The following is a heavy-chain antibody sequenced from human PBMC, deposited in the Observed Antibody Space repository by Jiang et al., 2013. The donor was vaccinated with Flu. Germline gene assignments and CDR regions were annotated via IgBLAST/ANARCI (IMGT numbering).Heavy chain of an antibody. V-gene: IGHV1-2*04. J-gene: IGHJ5*02. CDR2: IDPKSGGT. CDR1: GYTFTGYY. CDR3: TRGASVSSTGWYRRWFDP. D-gene: IGHD6-19*01. Sequence: QLVESGAEVKKPGASVKVSCKASGYTFTGYYLHWVRQAPGQGLEWVGWIDPKSGGTKYAQKFRGWVTMTRDTAISTAYMELSRLKSDDTALYYCTRGASVSSTGWYRRWFDPWGQGTLVT.